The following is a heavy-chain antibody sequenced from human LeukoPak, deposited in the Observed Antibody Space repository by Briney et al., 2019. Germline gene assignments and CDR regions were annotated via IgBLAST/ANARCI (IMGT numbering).Heavy chain of an antibody. V-gene: IGHV4-30-4*01. J-gene: IGHJ4*02. CDR2: IYYRGST. D-gene: IGHD5-12*01. CDR3: TRSGGKLSGYDYWQADY. CDR1: GGSISRVDYY. Sequence: SQTLALTLTGSGGSISRVDYYWGWTRHPPGNGLGWSGYIYYRGSTYYITSLKSRVSISVDTSKKQFFLKLSSVTAADTAVYYCTRSGGKLSGYDYWQADYWGQGTLVTVSS.